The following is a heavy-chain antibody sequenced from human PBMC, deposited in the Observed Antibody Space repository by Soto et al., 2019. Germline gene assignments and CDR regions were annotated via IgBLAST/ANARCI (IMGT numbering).Heavy chain of an antibody. J-gene: IGHJ4*02. D-gene: IGHD3-22*01. Sequence: SVKVSCKASGGTFSSYAISWVRQAPGQGLEWMGGIIPIFGTANYAQKFQGRVTITADESTSTAYMELSSLRSEDTAVYYCASAYYYDSSGYSPGGYWGQGTLVTVSS. CDR3: ASAYYYDSSGYSPGGY. CDR2: IIPIFGTA. CDR1: GGTFSSYA. V-gene: IGHV1-69*13.